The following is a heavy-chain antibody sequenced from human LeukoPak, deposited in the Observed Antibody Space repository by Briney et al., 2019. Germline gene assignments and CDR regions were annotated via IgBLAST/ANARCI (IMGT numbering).Heavy chain of an antibody. D-gene: IGHD1-26*01. J-gene: IGHJ4*02. V-gene: IGHV1-69*13. CDR3: ARQRSGNFPAYFDY. CDR2: FIPLFDKA. Sequence: ASVKVSCKSSGGGSEINWVRQAPGQGLEWMGGFIPLFDKANYAQKFQGRVSIIADESTSTTYMKLSSLRSDDTAIYYCARQRSGNFPAYFDYWGLGTLVTVSS. CDR1: GGGSE.